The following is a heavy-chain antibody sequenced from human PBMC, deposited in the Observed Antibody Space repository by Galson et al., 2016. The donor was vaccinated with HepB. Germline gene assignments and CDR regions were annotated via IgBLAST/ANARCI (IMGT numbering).Heavy chain of an antibody. CDR3: AIFYFDSGSYYNPDY. Sequence: QSGAEVKKPGESLRISCQGSTVNFIRYWISWVRQMPGKGLEWMGRIDPSDSYTKYSPSFQGHVTFSLDKSISTAYLQWSGLKASDTAMYYCAIFYFDSGSYYNPDYWGQGTLVTVSS. D-gene: IGHD3-10*01. CDR2: IDPSDSYT. CDR1: TVNFIRYW. J-gene: IGHJ4*02. V-gene: IGHV5-10-1*01.